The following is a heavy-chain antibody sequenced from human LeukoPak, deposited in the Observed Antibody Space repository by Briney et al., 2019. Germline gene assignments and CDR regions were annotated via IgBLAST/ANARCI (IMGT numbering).Heavy chain of an antibody. CDR3: ARDSSSGYYLPFYYFDY. CDR1: GFTFSSYW. CDR2: INSDGSST. V-gene: IGHV3-74*01. Sequence: GGSLRLSCAASGFTFSSYWMHWVRQAPGKGLVWVSRINSDGSSTSYADSVKGRFTISRDNAKNTLYLQMNSLRAEDTAVYYCARDSSSGYYLPFYYFDYWGQGTLVTVSS. D-gene: IGHD3-22*01. J-gene: IGHJ4*02.